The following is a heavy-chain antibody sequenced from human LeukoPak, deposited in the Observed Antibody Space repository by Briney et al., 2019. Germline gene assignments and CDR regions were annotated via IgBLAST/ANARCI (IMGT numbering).Heavy chain of an antibody. Sequence: PGGSLRLSCAASGFIFSGSAMHWVRQAPGKGLEWVGRIRSKTNNYATAYAASVKGRFTVSRDDSKPTTYLQMNSLTTEDTAVYYCTRQEDYGAISVDWGQGTLVTVSS. CDR2: IRSKTNNYAT. J-gene: IGHJ4*02. V-gene: IGHV3-73*01. CDR3: TRQEDYGAISVD. CDR1: GFIFSGSA. D-gene: IGHD4-23*01.